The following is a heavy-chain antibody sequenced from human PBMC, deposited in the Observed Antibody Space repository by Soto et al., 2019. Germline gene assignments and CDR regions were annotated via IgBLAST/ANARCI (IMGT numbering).Heavy chain of an antibody. CDR1: GFTVGNSY. CDR2: IYSGGTT. CDR3: SRRAYPSDY. D-gene: IGHD2-2*01. Sequence: EVQLVESGGGLVQPGGSLRLSCAVSGFTVGNSYMSWVRQAPGKGLEWVSLIYSGGTTGYADSVKGRFTISRDSSRNTVYLQMNSVKADDTAVYYCSRRAYPSDYWGQGTLVTVSS. V-gene: IGHV3-66*01. J-gene: IGHJ4*02.